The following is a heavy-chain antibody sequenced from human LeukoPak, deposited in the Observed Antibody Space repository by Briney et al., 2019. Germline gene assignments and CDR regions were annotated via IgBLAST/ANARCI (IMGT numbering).Heavy chain of an antibody. CDR3: ARHKKINVNFDY. CDR2: IYHSGST. J-gene: IGHJ4*02. Sequence: PSETLSLTCAVSGYSISSGYYWGWIRQPPGKGLEWIGSIYHSGSTYYNPSLKSRGTISVDTSKNQFSLKLSSVTAADTAVYYCARHKKINVNFDYWGQGTLVTVSS. CDR1: GYSISSGYY. V-gene: IGHV4-38-2*01.